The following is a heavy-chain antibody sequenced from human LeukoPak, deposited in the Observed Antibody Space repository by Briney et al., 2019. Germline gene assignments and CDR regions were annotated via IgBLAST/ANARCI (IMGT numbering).Heavy chain of an antibody. D-gene: IGHD2-8*01. V-gene: IGHV4-4*02. CDR1: GGSISQTNW. CDR3: SRENGAFSPFGY. Sequence: TASETLSLTCSVSGGSISQTNWWGWVRQPPGQGLECIGEISLTGLTHYNPSLESRVTVSLDKSKNQLSLNLTSVTAADTAVYYCSRENGAFSPFGYWGQGTLVTVLS. J-gene: IGHJ4*02. CDR2: ISLTGLT.